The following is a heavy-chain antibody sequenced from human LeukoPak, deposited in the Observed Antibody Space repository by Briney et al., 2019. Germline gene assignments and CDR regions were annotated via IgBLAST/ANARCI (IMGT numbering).Heavy chain of an antibody. CDR1: GFTVSSNY. Sequence: QTGGSLRLSCAASGFTVSSNYMSWVRQAPGKGLEWVSVIYSGGSTYYADSVKGRFTISRDNSKNTLYLQMNSLRAEDTAVYYCARDRYSSSWMGVHYYYGMDVWGQGTTVTVSS. CDR2: IYSGGST. J-gene: IGHJ6*02. D-gene: IGHD6-13*01. CDR3: ARDRYSSSWMGVHYYYGMDV. V-gene: IGHV3-53*01.